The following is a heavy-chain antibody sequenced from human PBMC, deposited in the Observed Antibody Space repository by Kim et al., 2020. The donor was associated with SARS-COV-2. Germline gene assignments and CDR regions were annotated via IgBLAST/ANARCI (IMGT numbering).Heavy chain of an antibody. V-gene: IGHV4-4*02. D-gene: IGHD3-10*01. CDR1: GGSISSSNW. Sequence: SETLSLTCAVSGGSISSSNWWSWVHQPPGKGLEWIGEIHHSGSTNYNPPPKSRVTISVDKSKNQFSLKLSSVTAADTAVYYCARLLWFGESWFDPWGQGTLDTVSS. J-gene: IGHJ5*02. CDR2: IHHSGST. CDR3: ARLLWFGESWFDP.